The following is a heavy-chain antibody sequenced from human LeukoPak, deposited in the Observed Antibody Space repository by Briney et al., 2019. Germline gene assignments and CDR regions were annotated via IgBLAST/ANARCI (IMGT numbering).Heavy chain of an antibody. Sequence: ASVTVSCKASGYTFTSYYMHWVRQAPGQGLEWMGIINPSGGSTRYAQKFQGRVTMTRDTSTSTVYMELSSLRSEDTAVYYCARGSPFYSGYAVQLDYWGQGTLVTVSS. V-gene: IGHV1-46*01. CDR3: ARGSPFYSGYAVQLDY. CDR2: INPSGGST. CDR1: GYTFTSYY. J-gene: IGHJ4*02. D-gene: IGHD5-12*01.